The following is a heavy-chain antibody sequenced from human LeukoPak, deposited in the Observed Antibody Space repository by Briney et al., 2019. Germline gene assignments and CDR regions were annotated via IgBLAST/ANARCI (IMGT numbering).Heavy chain of an antibody. CDR3: ARVIASDYYGSRDLPLGYFDY. CDR2: IYYSGST. CDR1: GGSISSSSYY. J-gene: IGHJ4*02. D-gene: IGHD3-22*01. Sequence: SETLSLTCTVSGGSISSSSYYWGWIRQPPGKGLEWIGSIYYSGSTYYNPSLKSRVTISVDTSKNQFSLKLSSVTAADTAVYYCARVIASDYYGSRDLPLGYFDYWGQGTLVTVSS. V-gene: IGHV4-39*07.